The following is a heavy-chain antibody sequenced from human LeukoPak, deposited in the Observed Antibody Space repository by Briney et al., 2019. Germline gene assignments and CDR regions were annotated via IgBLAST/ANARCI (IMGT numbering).Heavy chain of an antibody. CDR1: GDSISSYY. CDR2: IYYSGST. D-gene: IGHD1-26*01. Sequence: SETLSLTCTVSGDSISSYYWSWIRQPPGKGLEWIGYIYYSGSTNYNPSLKSRVTISVDTSKNQSSLKLSSVTAADTAVYYCARYSWSYTIDYWGQGTLVTVSS. CDR3: ARYSWSYTIDY. J-gene: IGHJ4*02. V-gene: IGHV4-59*01.